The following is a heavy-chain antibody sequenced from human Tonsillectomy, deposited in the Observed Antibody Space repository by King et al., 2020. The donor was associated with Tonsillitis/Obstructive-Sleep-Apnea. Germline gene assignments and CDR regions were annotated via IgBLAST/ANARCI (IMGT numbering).Heavy chain of an antibody. D-gene: IGHD2-2*01. V-gene: IGHV3-23*04. CDR3: ATTTSSGVVPAAILYYFDY. CDR2: ISGSGGST. Sequence: VQLVESGGGLVQPGGSLRLSCAASGFTFSSYAMSWVRQAPGKGLEWVSAISGSGGSTYYADSVKGRFTISRDNSKNTLYLQMNSLRAEDTAVYYCATTTSSGVVPAAILYYFDYWGQGTLVTVSS. CDR1: GFTFSSYA. J-gene: IGHJ4*02.